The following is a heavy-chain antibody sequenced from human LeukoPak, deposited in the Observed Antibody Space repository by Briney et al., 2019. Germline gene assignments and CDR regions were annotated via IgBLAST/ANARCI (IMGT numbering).Heavy chain of an antibody. CDR3: GAGYGTIDY. Sequence: GASVKVSCKASGYTFTGYYIHWVRQAPGQGLEWMGWININTGHPTYAQGFTGRFVFSLDTSVRTAYLQISSLQAEDTAVYYCGAGYGTIDYWGQGTLVTVSS. D-gene: IGHD5-12*01. CDR1: GYTFTGYY. CDR2: ININTGHP. J-gene: IGHJ4*02. V-gene: IGHV7-4-1*02.